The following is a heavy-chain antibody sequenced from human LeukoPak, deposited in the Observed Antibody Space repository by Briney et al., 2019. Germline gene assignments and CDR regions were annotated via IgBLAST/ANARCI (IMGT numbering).Heavy chain of an antibody. Sequence: SETLSLTCAVYGGSLSGYYWSWIRQPPGKGLEWIGEINHSGSTNYNPSLKSRVTISVDTSKNQFSLKLSSVTAADTAVYYCARGLYRDTAMAPFDYWGQGTLVTVSS. D-gene: IGHD5-18*01. J-gene: IGHJ4*02. CDR1: GGSLSGYY. CDR2: INHSGST. V-gene: IGHV4-34*01. CDR3: ARGLYRDTAMAPFDY.